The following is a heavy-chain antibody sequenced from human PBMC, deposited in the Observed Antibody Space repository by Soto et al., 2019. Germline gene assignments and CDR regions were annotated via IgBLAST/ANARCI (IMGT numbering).Heavy chain of an antibody. J-gene: IGHJ4*02. CDR3: AKERAAMVEHFDY. CDR1: GFTFSSYG. D-gene: IGHD5-18*01. CDR2: ISYDGSNK. Sequence: QVQLVESGGGVVQPGRSLRLSCAASGFTFSSYGMHWVRQAPGKGLEWVAVISYDGSNKYYADSVKGRFTISRDNYNNTLDLQMNSLIAEDTAVYYCAKERAAMVEHFDYWGQGTLVTVSS. V-gene: IGHV3-30*18.